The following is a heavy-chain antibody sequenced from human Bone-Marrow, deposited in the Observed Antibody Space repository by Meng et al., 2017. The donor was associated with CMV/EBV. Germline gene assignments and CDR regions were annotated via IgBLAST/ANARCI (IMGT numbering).Heavy chain of an antibody. CDR3: ARGPWDVWSGYYVDY. J-gene: IGHJ4*02. CDR1: GFTFSSYA. CDR2: ISYDGNKK. D-gene: IGHD3-3*01. V-gene: IGHV3-30*04. Sequence: GGSLRLSCAASGFTFSSYAVHWVRQAPGKGLEWVAVISYDGNKKYYADSVKGRFTISRDNSKNTLYLQMNSLRAEDTAVYYCARGPWDVWSGYYVDYWGQGTLVTVPS.